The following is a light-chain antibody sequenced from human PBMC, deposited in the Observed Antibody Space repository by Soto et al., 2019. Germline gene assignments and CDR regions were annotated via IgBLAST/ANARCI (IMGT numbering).Light chain of an antibody. CDR2: DVT. J-gene: IGLJ2*01. V-gene: IGLV2-14*01. Sequence: QSALIQPASVSGSPGQSITISCNGTSSDVGGYNFVSWYQRHPGKAPKLMIYDVTNRPSGVSNRFSGSKSGNTASLTISGLQAEDEADYYCCSYTTSNTLVFGGGTKLTVL. CDR1: SSDVGGYNF. CDR3: CSYTTSNTLV.